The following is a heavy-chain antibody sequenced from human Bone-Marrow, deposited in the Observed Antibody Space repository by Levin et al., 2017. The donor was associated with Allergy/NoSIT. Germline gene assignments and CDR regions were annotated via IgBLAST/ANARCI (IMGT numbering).Heavy chain of an antibody. D-gene: IGHD7-27*01. CDR1: GGSISSTTYY. V-gene: IGHV4-39*02. CDR2: IYYSGST. CDR3: ARAWQWGSAPADAFDI. J-gene: IGHJ3*02. Sequence: PSETLSLTCTVSGGSISSTTYYWGWIRQPPGKGLEWIGSIYYSGSTYYNPSLKGRVTISVDTSKNHLSLNLSSVTAADTAVYYCARAWQWGSAPADAFDIWGQGTMVTVSS.